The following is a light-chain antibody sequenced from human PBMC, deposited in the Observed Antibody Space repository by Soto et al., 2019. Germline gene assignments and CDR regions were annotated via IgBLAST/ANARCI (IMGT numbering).Light chain of an antibody. V-gene: IGLV1-44*01. CDR3: AAWDGSLNVVL. J-gene: IGLJ3*02. CDR1: SSNIGTNT. CDR2: SSN. Sequence: QSVLTQPPSASGTPGQRVTISCSGSSSNIGTNTVNWYQQFPRSAPKLLMYSSNQLPSGVPDRFSGSKSGTSASLAISGLQSEDEADYYCAAWDGSLNVVLFGGGTKLTVL.